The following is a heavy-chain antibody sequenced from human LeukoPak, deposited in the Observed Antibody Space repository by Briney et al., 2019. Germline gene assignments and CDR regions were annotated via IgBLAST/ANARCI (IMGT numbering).Heavy chain of an antibody. D-gene: IGHD3-10*01. J-gene: IGHJ4*02. V-gene: IGHV5-51*01. CDR3: AFHYSSGRYYFDY. CDR2: IYPGDSDT. Sequence: GESLKISCKGSGYSFTSYWIGWVRQLPGKGLEWMGIIYPGDSDTRYSPSFQGQVTISADKSISTAYLQWSSLKASDTAMYYCAFHYSSGRYYFDYWGQGTLVTVSS. CDR1: GYSFTSYW.